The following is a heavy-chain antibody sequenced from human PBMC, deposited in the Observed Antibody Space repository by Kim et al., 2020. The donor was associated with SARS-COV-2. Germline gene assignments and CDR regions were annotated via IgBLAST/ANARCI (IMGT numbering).Heavy chain of an antibody. Sequence: YADSVNGRFTISRDNSKNTLYLQLNSLSAEDTAVNYCATVASKLRFLNFEYWGQGTLVTVSP. D-gene: IGHD3-3*01. CDR3: ATVASKLRFLNFEY. V-gene: IGHV3-23*01. J-gene: IGHJ4*02.